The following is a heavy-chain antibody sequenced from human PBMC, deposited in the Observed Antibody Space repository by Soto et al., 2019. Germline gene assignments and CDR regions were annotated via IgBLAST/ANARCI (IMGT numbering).Heavy chain of an antibody. J-gene: IGHJ6*02. D-gene: IGHD6-19*01. CDR2: TYYRSKWYN. CDR3: AREVAVTGTGYYCFGMDV. CDR1: GDSVSSKSAA. V-gene: IGHV6-1*01. Sequence: SQTLSLTCVISGDSVSSKSAAWNWIRQSPSRGLEWLGRTYYRSKWYNDYAVSVKSRITINPDTSKNQFSLQLNSVTPEDRAVYYCAREVAVTGTGYYCFGMDVWGQGTTVTVT.